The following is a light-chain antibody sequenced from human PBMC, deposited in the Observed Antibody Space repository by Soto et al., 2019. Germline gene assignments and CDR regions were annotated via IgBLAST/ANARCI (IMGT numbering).Light chain of an antibody. CDR1: QSISSW. CDR2: DAS. CDR3: QQYNRYSPT. Sequence: DIQMTQSPSTLSASVGDRVTITCRASQSISSWLAWYQQKPGKAPKLLIYDASSLESGVPSRFSGSGSGTEFTLTISRLQPDDFATYYCQQYNRYSPTFGQGTKLEIK. J-gene: IGKJ2*01. V-gene: IGKV1-5*01.